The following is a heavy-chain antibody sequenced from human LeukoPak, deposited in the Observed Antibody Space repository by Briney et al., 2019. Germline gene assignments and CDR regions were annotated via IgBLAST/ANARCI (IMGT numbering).Heavy chain of an antibody. D-gene: IGHD5-18*01. Sequence: GGSLRLSCAASGFTVSSNYMTWVRQAPGKGLEWVSVIYSGGNTYYADSVKDRFIISRDNSKNTVYLEMNSLRAEDTAVYHCLRAQVWSVDDWGQGTLVTVSS. CDR1: GFTVSSNY. CDR2: IYSGGNT. CDR3: LRAQVWSVDD. V-gene: IGHV3-66*01. J-gene: IGHJ4*02.